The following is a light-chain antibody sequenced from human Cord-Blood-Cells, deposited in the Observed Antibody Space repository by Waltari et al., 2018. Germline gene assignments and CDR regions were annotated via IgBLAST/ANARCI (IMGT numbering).Light chain of an antibody. J-gene: IGKJ3*01. CDR1: XSFLYSSNNKNC. CDR2: WAS. V-gene: IGKV4-1*01. Sequence: SXSFLYSSNNKNCLAWYXXQPGQPPKLLIYWASTRESGVPDRFSGSXSGTDFTLTXSSLXAXDVAVYYCXQYYXTXFTFGXXTKVDIK. CDR3: XQYYXTXFT.